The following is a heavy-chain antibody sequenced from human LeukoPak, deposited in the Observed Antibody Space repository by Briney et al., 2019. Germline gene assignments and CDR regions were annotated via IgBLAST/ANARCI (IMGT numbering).Heavy chain of an antibody. D-gene: IGHD1-26*01. CDR1: GYSISSGYY. CDR3: ARAEVVGAHLRSGYFQH. CDR2: ISHSGST. Sequence: PSETLSLTCTVSGYSISSGYYWGWIRQPPGKGLEWIGSISHSGSTNYNPSLKSRVTISVDKSKNQFSLNVSSVTAADTAVYYCARAEVVGAHLRSGYFQHWGQGTLVIVSS. V-gene: IGHV4-38-2*02. J-gene: IGHJ1*01.